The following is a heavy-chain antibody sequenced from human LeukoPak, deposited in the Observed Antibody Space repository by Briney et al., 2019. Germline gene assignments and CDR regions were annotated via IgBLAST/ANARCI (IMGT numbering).Heavy chain of an antibody. D-gene: IGHD3-9*01. CDR3: TNTHLYDILTGYRRAGFGH. CDR2: ITATSSST. V-gene: IGHV3-23*01. Sequence: GGSLRLSCAASGFTFSSYAMSWVRQAPGKGLEWVSAITATSSSTYDADSVQGRLTISRDNSKNTLFLQMNSLRAEDTAVYYCTNTHLYDILTGYRRAGFGHWGQGTLVTVSS. J-gene: IGHJ4*02. CDR1: GFTFSSYA.